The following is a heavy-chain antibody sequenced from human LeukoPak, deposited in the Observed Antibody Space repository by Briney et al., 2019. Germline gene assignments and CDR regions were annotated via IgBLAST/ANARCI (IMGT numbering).Heavy chain of an antibody. D-gene: IGHD3-22*01. CDR2: ISYDGSNK. CDR1: GFTFSTYA. J-gene: IGHJ2*01. Sequence: GGSLRLSCTASGFTFSTYAMHWVRQAPGKGLEWVAVISYDGSNKYYADSVKGRFTISRDNSKNTLYLQMNSLRAEDTAVYYCARGPQNYDDSSEVSPWYFDLWGRGTLVTVSS. CDR3: ARGPQNYDDSSEVSPWYFDL. V-gene: IGHV3-30-3*01.